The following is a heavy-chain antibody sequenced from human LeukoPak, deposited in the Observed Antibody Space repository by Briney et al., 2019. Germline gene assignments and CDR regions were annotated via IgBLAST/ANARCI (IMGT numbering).Heavy chain of an antibody. V-gene: IGHV4-59*08. J-gene: IGHJ4*02. Sequence: PSETLSLTCAVSGDSISSYYWSWIRQPPGKGLEWIGYIYYSGSTNYNPSLKSRVTISQNTSKNHFFLKLSPVAAAGTGVFLRARHVGDGYNPDYWGQGTLVTVSS. CDR2: IYYSGST. D-gene: IGHD5-24*01. CDR1: GDSISSYY. CDR3: ARHVGDGYNPDY.